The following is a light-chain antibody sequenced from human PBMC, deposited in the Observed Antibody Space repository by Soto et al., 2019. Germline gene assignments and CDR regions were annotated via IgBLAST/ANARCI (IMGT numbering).Light chain of an antibody. CDR2: DAS. CDR3: QQRNSWPPIT. J-gene: IGKJ5*01. Sequence: ESVLTQSPVTLSLSPGERATLSFRAGQSVRTYLAWYQVKPGQAPRLLIYDASSRASGVPARFSGSGSGTDFTLTISSLEPEDFALSYCQQRNSWPPITLGQGTRMEIK. V-gene: IGKV3-11*01. CDR1: QSVRTY.